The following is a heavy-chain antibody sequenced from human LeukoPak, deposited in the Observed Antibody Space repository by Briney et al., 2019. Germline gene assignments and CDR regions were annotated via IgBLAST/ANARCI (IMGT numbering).Heavy chain of an antibody. CDR2: ISYIGST. CDR1: DDSFSSHY. Sequence: SETLSLTCAVSDDSFSSHYWTWIRQPPGKGLEWIGYISYIGSTNYNPSLKSRVTISIDTSKNQFSLKLTSVTAADTAVYYCARDLVTVIKGFDIWGQGTMVSVSS. CDR3: ARDLVTVIKGFDI. J-gene: IGHJ3*02. V-gene: IGHV4-59*11. D-gene: IGHD2-21*01.